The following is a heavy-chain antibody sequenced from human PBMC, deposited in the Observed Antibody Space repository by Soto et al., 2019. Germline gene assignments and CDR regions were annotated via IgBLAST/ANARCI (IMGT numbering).Heavy chain of an antibody. V-gene: IGHV4-39*01. CDR1: GGSISSSSYY. J-gene: IGHJ6*02. CDR2: IYYSGST. D-gene: IGHD5-18*01. CDR3: ARQLGYSYGYYYYGMDV. Sequence: PSETLSLTCTVSGGSISSSSYYWGWIRQPPGKGLEWIGSIYYSGSTYYNPSLKSRVTISVDTSKNQFSLKLSSVTAADTAVYYCARQLGYSYGYYYYGMDVWGQGTTVTVSS.